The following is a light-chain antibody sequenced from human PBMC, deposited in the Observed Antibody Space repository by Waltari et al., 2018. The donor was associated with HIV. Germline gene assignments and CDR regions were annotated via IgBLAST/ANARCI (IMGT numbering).Light chain of an antibody. J-gene: IGLJ1*01. CDR1: NSDIGGHTY. V-gene: IGLV2-14*03. CDR2: DVS. CDR3: SSYTSSSTLGV. Sequence: QPASVPGSPGQSISISCTGTNSDIGGHTYVPWYQQHPGKAPKLMISDVSHRPSGVSNRFSGSKSGNTASLTISGLQAEDEADYYCSSYTSSSTLGVFGSGTKVTVL.